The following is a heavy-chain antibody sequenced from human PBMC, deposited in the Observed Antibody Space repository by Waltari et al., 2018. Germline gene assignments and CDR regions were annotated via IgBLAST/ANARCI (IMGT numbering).Heavy chain of an antibody. CDR3: ARHDYGGY. CDR2: IQSDGTT. CDR1: GFTVSSDF. D-gene: IGHD4-17*01. Sequence: ESGGGLVQPGGSLGLSCAASGFTVSSDFMSWVRQAPGKGLEWVSVIQSDGTTYYADSVKGRFTVSRDTSKNTVYLQMNSLRDEDTAVYYCARHDYGGYWGQGTLVTISS. V-gene: IGHV3-66*04. J-gene: IGHJ4*02.